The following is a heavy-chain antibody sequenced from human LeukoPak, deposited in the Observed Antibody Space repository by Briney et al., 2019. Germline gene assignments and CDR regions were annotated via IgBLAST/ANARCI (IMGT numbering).Heavy chain of an antibody. D-gene: IGHD4-17*01. CDR2: LSASGGST. CDR1: GLTFSRYV. V-gene: IGHV3-23*01. CDR3: ATLYGDYNWYFDL. Sequence: GGSLRLSCASSGLTFSRYVMGWVRQAPGKGLEWVSTLSASGGSTFYAASVKGRFTVSRDNSKNTLFLQMNTLRAEDTAVYYGATLYGDYNWYFDLWGRGTLVTVSS. J-gene: IGHJ2*01.